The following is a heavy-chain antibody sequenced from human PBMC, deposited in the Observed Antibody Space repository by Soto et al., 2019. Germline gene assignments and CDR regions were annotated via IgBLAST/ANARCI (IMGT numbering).Heavy chain of an antibody. CDR3: ARGEVVALGY. CDR1: AGSISSGGYS. J-gene: IGHJ4*02. D-gene: IGHD2-15*01. V-gene: IGHV4-30-2*01. Sequence: QLQLQESGSGLVKPSQSESLTCADSAGSISSGGYSWSWIRQPPGKGLEWIGYIYHSGSTYYNPSLKSRVTILVDRSKNQFSLKLSSVTAADTAVYYCARGEVVALGYWGQGTLVTVSS. CDR2: IYHSGST.